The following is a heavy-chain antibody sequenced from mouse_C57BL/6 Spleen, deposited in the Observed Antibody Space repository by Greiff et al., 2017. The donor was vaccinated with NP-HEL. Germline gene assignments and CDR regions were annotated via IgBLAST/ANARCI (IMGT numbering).Heavy chain of an antibody. CDR1: GFSLTSYG. Sequence: QVQLKESGPGLVQPSQSLSITCTVSGFSLTSYGVHWVRQSPGKGLEWLGVIWSGGSTDYNAAFISRLSISKDNSKSQVFFKMNSLQADDTAIYYCARTGGRDYGYGRGDYFDYWGQGTTLTVSS. CDR3: ARTGGRDYGYGRGDYFDY. CDR2: IWSGGST. J-gene: IGHJ2*01. D-gene: IGHD2-2*01. V-gene: IGHV2-2*01.